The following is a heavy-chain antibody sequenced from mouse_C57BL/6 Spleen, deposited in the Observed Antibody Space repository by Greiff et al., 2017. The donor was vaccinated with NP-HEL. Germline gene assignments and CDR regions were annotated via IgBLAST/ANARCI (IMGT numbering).Heavy chain of an antibody. J-gene: IGHJ4*01. D-gene: IGHD2-4*01. CDR2: ISDGGSYT. Sequence: EVKLVESGGGLVKPGGSLKLSCAASGFTFSSYAMSWVRQTPEKRLEWVATISDGGSYTYYPDNVKGRFTISRDNAKNNLYLQMSHLKSEDTAMYYCARDQGGYDYGSMDYWGQGTSVTVSS. V-gene: IGHV5-4*01. CDR3: ARDQGGYDYGSMDY. CDR1: GFTFSSYA.